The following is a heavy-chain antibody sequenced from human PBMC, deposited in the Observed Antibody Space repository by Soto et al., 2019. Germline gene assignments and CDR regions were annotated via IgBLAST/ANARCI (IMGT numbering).Heavy chain of an antibody. CDR1: GGSISSSNYY. V-gene: IGHV4-39*01. J-gene: IGHJ4*02. CDR2: IDFSGST. Sequence: SETLSLTCTVSGGSISSSNYYWGWIRQPPGKGLEWIGSIDFSGSTYYNPSLKSRVTISVDTSKNQFSLKLYSVTAADTAVYYCARRPELSTPVDWGPGTLVTVAS. CDR3: ARRPELSTPVD. D-gene: IGHD2-2*01.